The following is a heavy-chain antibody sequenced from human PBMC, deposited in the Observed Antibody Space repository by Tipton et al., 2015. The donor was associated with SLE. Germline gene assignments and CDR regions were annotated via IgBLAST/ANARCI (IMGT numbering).Heavy chain of an antibody. CDR1: GFMFSSYA. CDR2: ISGGGDST. CDR3: VPRQVDFDH. J-gene: IGHJ4*02. D-gene: IGHD2-15*01. V-gene: IGHV3-23*01. Sequence: SLRLSCAASGFMFSSYAMRWVRQAPGKGLEWVSVISGGGDSTNYADSVKGRFTISRDNSKNTLNLEMNNLRGDDTAVYYCVPRQVDFDHWGQGSLVTVSS.